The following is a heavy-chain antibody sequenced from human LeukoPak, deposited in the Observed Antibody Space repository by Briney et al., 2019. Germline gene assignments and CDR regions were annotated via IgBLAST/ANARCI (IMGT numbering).Heavy chain of an antibody. D-gene: IGHD3-10*01. CDR1: GFTFSSYS. CDR2: IRYDASSK. J-gene: IGHJ4*02. CDR3: AKDRGYYFDY. V-gene: IGHV3-30*02. Sequence: GGSLRLSCAASGFTFSSYSMHWVRQAPGKGLEWVTFIRYDASSKYYADSVKGRFTISRDNSKSTLYLQMNSLRAEDTAVYYCAKDRGYYFDYWGQGTLVTVSS.